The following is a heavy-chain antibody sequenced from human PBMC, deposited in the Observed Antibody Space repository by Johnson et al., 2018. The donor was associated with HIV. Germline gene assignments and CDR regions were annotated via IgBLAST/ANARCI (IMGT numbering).Heavy chain of an antibody. D-gene: IGHD4/OR15-4a*01. V-gene: IGHV3-74*01. J-gene: IGHJ3*02. CDR1: GLTVSGNY. CDR3: VRDDYSFHI. Sequence: VQLVESGGGLVQPGGSLRLSCAASGLTVSGNYMTWVRQAPGKGLEWVSRINPDGSQTTYADSVKGRFTISRDNAKNTLYLEMSGLRADDTAVYYCVRDDYSFHIWGRGTLVTVSS. CDR2: INPDGSQT.